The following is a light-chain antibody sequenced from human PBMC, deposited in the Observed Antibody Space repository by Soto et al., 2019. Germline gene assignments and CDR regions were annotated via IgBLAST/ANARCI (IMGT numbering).Light chain of an antibody. Sequence: QSALTQPASVSGSPGQLITISGTGTSSDVGGYNHVSWYQHHPGKAPKLMIHDVSNRPSGVSNRFSGSKSGNTASLIISGLQAEDEADYYCSSYTSTSAEVFGTGTKLTVL. CDR2: DVS. CDR1: SSDVGGYNH. V-gene: IGLV2-14*03. CDR3: SSYTSTSAEV. J-gene: IGLJ1*01.